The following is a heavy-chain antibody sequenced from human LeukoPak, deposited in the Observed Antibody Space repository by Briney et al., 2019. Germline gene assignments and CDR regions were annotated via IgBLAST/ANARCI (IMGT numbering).Heavy chain of an antibody. J-gene: IGHJ6*03. CDR1: GFTFSSYA. V-gene: IGHV3-21*01. Sequence: GGSLRLSCAASGFTFSSYAMSWVRQAPGKGLEWVSFISTSSRYIYYADSVKGRFTNSRDNAKNSLYLQMNSLRAEDTAVYYCAREEWLVQGRYYYYYMDVWGKGTTVTVS. CDR2: ISTSSRYI. D-gene: IGHD6-19*01. CDR3: AREEWLVQGRYYYYYMDV.